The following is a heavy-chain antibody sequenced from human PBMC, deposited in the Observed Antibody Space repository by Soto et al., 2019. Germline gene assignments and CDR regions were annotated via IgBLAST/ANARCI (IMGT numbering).Heavy chain of an antibody. Sequence: QVQLVQSGAEVKKPGSSVKVSCKASGGTFSSYTISWVRQAPGQGLEWMGRIIPILGIANYAQKFQGRVTITADKSTSTAYMELSSLRSEDTAVCYCAMEYCSSTSCYRDYWGQGTLVTVSS. CDR3: AMEYCSSTSCYRDY. V-gene: IGHV1-69*02. CDR1: GGTFSSYT. J-gene: IGHJ4*02. CDR2: IIPILGIA. D-gene: IGHD2-2*02.